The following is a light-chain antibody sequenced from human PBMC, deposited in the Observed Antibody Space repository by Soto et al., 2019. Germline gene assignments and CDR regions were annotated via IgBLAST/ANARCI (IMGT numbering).Light chain of an antibody. Sequence: QSALTQPASVSGSPGKSITISCIGTRSDVGGYNYVSWYQQHPGKAPKLMIYDVSNRPSGVSNRFSGSKSGNTASLTISGLQAEDEADYYCSSYTSSSTLVVFGGGTKLTVL. J-gene: IGLJ2*01. CDR3: SSYTSSSTLVV. V-gene: IGLV2-14*01. CDR2: DVS. CDR1: RSDVGGYNY.